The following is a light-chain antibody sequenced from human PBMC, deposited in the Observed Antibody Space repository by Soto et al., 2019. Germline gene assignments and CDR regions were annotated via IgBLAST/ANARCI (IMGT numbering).Light chain of an antibody. CDR3: SSYTSSNTLFV. Sequence: QSALTQPASVSGSPGQSITISCTGTSSDVGGYYYVSWYQHHPGKAPKLMIYHVSNRPSGVPDRFSGSKSGNTASLTISGLQAEDEADYYCSSYTSSNTLFVFGGGTKLTVL. V-gene: IGLV2-14*03. CDR1: SSDVGGYYY. J-gene: IGLJ2*01. CDR2: HVS.